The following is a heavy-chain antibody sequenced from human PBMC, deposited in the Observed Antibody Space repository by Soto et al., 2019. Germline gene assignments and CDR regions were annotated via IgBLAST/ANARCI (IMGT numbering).Heavy chain of an antibody. V-gene: IGHV6-1*01. D-gene: IGHD3-16*01. CDR3: AREFPYYLSPDSSLDY. CDR1: GDSVSDNSAA. Sequence: SRTLSVTCAISGDSVSDNSAAWNWIRQSPSRGLEWLGRTYYRSKWYNDYAVSVKSLITVTPDTSKNQSSLHLNSVTPEDTAVYYCAREFPYYLSPDSSLDYWCQGPLVTVSS. J-gene: IGHJ4*02. CDR2: TYYRSKWYN.